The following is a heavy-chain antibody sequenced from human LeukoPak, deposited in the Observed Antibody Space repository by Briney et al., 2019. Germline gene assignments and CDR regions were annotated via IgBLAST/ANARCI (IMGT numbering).Heavy chain of an antibody. CDR1: GFSFGKYW. CDR2: IKPDGSET. Sequence: GGSLRLSCVASGFSFGKYWMSWVRQAPGKGLEWVANIKPDGSETYSVDSVKGRFTISRDNAKNSLYLQMNSLRAEDTAVYYCARTLRFFRFLDVWGQGTTVTVSS. V-gene: IGHV3-7*03. J-gene: IGHJ6*02. D-gene: IGHD3-3*01. CDR3: ARTLRFFRFLDV.